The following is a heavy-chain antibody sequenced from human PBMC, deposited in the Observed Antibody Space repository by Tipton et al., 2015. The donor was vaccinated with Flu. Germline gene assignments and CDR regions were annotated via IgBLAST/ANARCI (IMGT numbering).Heavy chain of an antibody. CDR3: ARDYKWNFDYFDY. Sequence: SLRLSCAASGFTFSSYWMSWVRQAPGKGLEWVATIKEDGSEKYYVDSAKGRFTISRDNAKESLYLQMNNLRAEDAAVYYCARDYKWNFDYFDYWGRGALVTVSS. CDR2: IKEDGSEK. D-gene: IGHD1-1*01. V-gene: IGHV3-7*01. J-gene: IGHJ4*02. CDR1: GFTFSSYW.